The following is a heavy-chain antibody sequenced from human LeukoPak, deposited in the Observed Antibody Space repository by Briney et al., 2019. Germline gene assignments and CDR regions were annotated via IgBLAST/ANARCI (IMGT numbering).Heavy chain of an antibody. Sequence: ASVKVSCKASGGTFSSYAISWVRQAPGQGLEWMGWINPNSGGTNYAQKFQGRVTMTRDTSISTAYMELSRLRSDDTAVYYCARDSVFGVVTTDYRGQGTLVTVSS. CDR3: ARDSVFGVVTTDY. D-gene: IGHD3-3*01. J-gene: IGHJ4*02. CDR2: INPNSGGT. V-gene: IGHV1-2*02. CDR1: GGTFSSYA.